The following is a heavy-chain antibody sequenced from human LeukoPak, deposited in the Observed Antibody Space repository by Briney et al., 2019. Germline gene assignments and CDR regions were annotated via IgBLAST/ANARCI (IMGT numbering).Heavy chain of an antibody. CDR3: ARRYCSGGSCYHFDY. CDR1: GYSFTSYW. CDR2: IYPGDSDY. V-gene: IGHV5-51*01. J-gene: IGHJ4*02. Sequence: GESLKISCKGSGYSFTSYWIGWVRQMPGKGLEWMGIIYPGDSDYRYSPSFQGQVTISADKSISTAYLQWSSLKDSDTAMYYCARRYCSGGSCYHFDYWGQGTLVTVSS. D-gene: IGHD2-15*01.